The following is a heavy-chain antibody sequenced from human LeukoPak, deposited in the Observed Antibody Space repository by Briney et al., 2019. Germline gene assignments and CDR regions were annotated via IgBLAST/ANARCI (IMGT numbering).Heavy chain of an antibody. CDR2: IYSGGST. CDR1: GFTVSSNY. CDR3: ARSSSGEGFDY. D-gene: IGHD6-19*01. V-gene: IGHV3-53*01. Sequence: HSGGSLRLSCAASGFTVSSNYMSWVRQAPGKGLEWVSVIYSGGSTYYADSVKGRFTISRDNSKNTLYLQMNSLRAEDTAVYYCARSSSGEGFDYWGQGTLVTVSS. J-gene: IGHJ4*02.